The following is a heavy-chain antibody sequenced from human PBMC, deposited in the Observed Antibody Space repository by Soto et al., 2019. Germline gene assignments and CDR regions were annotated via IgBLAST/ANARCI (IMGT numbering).Heavy chain of an antibody. J-gene: IGHJ3*02. V-gene: IGHV1-69*13. CDR2: IIPIFGTA. CDR3: ARESTPRRPSDAFDI. D-gene: IGHD2-2*01. Sequence: SVKVSCKASGGTFSSYAISWVRQAPGQGLEWMGGIIPIFGTANYAQKFQGRVTITADESTSTAYMELSSLRSEDTAVYYCARESTPRRPSDAFDIWGQGTMVTV. CDR1: GGTFSSYA.